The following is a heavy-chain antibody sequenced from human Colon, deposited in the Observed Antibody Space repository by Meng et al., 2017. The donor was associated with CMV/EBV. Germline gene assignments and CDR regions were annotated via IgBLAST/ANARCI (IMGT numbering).Heavy chain of an antibody. D-gene: IGHD2-2*01. CDR1: GFTFSSYA. CDR2: ISGSGGST. Sequence: GESLKISCAASGFTFSSYAMSWVRQAPGKGLEWVSAISGSGGSTYYADSVKGRFTISRDNAKNSLYLHMNNLRAEDTAVYYCARDYCSSPSCYDYVLDVWGQGTTVTVSS. V-gene: IGHV3-23*01. CDR3: ARDYCSSPSCYDYVLDV. J-gene: IGHJ6*02.